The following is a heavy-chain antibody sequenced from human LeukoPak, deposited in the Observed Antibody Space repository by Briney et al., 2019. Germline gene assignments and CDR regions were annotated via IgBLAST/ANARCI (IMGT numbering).Heavy chain of an antibody. J-gene: IGHJ3*02. D-gene: IGHD1-26*01. CDR2: INHSGST. CDR3: ARPKVRYRNSDAFDI. V-gene: IGHV4-34*01. Sequence: PSETLSLTCTVSGGSISSYYWSWIRQPPGKGLEWIGEINHSGSTNYNPSLKSRVTISVDTSKNQFSLKLSSVTAADTAVYYCARPKVRYRNSDAFDIWGQGTMVTVSS. CDR1: GGSISSYY.